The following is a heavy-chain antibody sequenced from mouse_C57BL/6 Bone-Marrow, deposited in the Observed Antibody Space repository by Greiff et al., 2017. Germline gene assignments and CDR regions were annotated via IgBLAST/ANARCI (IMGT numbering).Heavy chain of an antibody. V-gene: IGHV14-4*01. CDR2: IDPENGDT. CDR3: TTSYSNYVNAMDY. J-gene: IGHJ4*01. CDR1: GFNIKDDY. Sequence: LMESGAELVRPGASVKLSCTASGFNIKDDYMHWVKQRPEQGLEWIGWIDPENGDTEYASKFQGKATITADTSSNTAYLQLSSLTSEDTAVYYCTTSYSNYVNAMDYWGQGTSVTVSS. D-gene: IGHD2-5*01.